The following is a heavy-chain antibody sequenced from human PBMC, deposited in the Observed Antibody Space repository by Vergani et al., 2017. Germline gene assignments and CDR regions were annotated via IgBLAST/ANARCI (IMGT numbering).Heavy chain of an antibody. CDR1: GFTFSSYA. J-gene: IGHJ4*02. Sequence: VQLVESGGGLVQPGRSLRLSCTASGFTFSSYAMHWVRQAPGKGLEWVAVISYDGSNKYYADSVKGRFTISRDNSKNTLYLQMNSLRAEDTAVYYCARDWRWLQFLDYWGQGTLVTVSS. CDR3: ARDWRWLQFLDY. D-gene: IGHD5-24*01. V-gene: IGHV3-30-3*01. CDR2: ISYDGSNK.